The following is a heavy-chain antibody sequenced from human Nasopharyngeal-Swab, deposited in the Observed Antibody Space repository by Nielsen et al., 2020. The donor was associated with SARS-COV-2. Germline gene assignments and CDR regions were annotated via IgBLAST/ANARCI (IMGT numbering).Heavy chain of an antibody. Sequence: SVKVSCKASGFTFTSSAMQWVRQARGQRLEWIGWIVVGSGNTNYAQKFQGRVTMTEDTSTDTAYMELSSLRSEDTAVYYCATEWAYLRNSGSFRYLGYWGQGTLVTVSS. CDR1: GFTFTSSA. CDR2: IVVGSGNT. V-gene: IGHV1-58*02. J-gene: IGHJ4*02. D-gene: IGHD1-26*01. CDR3: ATEWAYLRNSGSFRYLGY.